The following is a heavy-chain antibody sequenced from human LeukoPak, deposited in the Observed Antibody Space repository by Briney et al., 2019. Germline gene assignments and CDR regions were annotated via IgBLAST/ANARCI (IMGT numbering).Heavy chain of an antibody. CDR3: ASSLNTVMVSPYYSEY. J-gene: IGHJ4*02. Sequence: TGGSLRLSCAASGFTFSDYYMTWIRQAPGQALEWISYISSSGVTTYYADSVKGRFSISRDNAKNSLSLFMNSLRAEDTAVYYCASSLNTVMVSPYYSEYWGQGTLVTVSA. V-gene: IGHV3-11*04. D-gene: IGHD5-18*01. CDR2: ISSSGVTT. CDR1: GFTFSDYY.